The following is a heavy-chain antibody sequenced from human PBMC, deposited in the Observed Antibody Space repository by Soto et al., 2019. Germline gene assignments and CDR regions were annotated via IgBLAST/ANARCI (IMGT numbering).Heavy chain of an antibody. J-gene: IGHJ3*02. CDR3: ARAMRDLRRTHGHDAFDI. CDR2: ISGGGGTI. V-gene: IGHV3-11*01. CDR1: GFTFSDFY. Sequence: GTLRLSCAASGFTFSDFYMTWIRQAPVKGLEWVSYISGGGGTIYYPDSVKGRFTISRDNAKNSLYLQMNSLRDEDTAVYYCARAMRDLRRTHGHDAFDIWAQGTMVTVSS.